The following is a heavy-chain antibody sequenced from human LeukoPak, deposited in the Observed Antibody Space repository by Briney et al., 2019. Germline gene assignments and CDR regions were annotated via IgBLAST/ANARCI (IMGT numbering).Heavy chain of an antibody. D-gene: IGHD1-1*01. CDR2: IYYSGRT. V-gene: IGHV4-59*01. Sequence: SETLSLTCTVSGGSLSSYYWSWIRQPPGKGAEWVGYIYYSGRTNYNPCIKSRVTISVDTSKNQSSLKLSAVTAADTAVYYCARGGATGTNLNWVDPWGQGTLVSVSS. J-gene: IGHJ5*02. CDR3: ARGGATGTNLNWVDP. CDR1: GGSLSSYY.